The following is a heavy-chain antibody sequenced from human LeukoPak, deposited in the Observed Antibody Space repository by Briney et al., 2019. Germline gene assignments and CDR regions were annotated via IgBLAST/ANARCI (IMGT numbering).Heavy chain of an antibody. CDR3: AREDPQTTVPEGMDV. CDR1: GGSISCYY. Sequence: SETLSLTCTVAGGSISCYYWSWIRQSPGKGLEWIGYIYYSGTTNYNPSLKSRVTISVDTSKNQFSLQLRSVTAADTAVYYCAREDPQTTVPEGMDVWGQGTTVTVSS. CDR2: IYYSGTT. D-gene: IGHD4-17*01. J-gene: IGHJ6*02. V-gene: IGHV4-59*01.